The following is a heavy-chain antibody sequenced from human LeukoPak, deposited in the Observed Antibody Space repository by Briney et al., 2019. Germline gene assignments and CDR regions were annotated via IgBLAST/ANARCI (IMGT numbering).Heavy chain of an antibody. J-gene: IGHJ4*02. CDR3: ERLFSDYYVSFDS. D-gene: IGHD3-10*02. CDR1: GFTFSDYW. V-gene: IGHV3-74*01. Sequence: GGSLRLSCTASGFTFSDYWMYWVRQAPGKGLMWVSRIHTDGSITNYADSVKGRVTVSRGNDKNPLNLQMSGLSAEDTAVYYCERLFSDYYVSFDSWGQGTLVSVSS. CDR2: IHTDGSIT.